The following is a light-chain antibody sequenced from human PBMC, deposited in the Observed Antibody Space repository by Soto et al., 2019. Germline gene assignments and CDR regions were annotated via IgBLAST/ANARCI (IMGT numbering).Light chain of an antibody. V-gene: IGLV2-14*03. Sequence: QSALTQPASVSGSPGQSITISCTGTSSDVGGYNYVSWYQQHPGKAPKLLIYDVSNRPSGVSLRFSGSKSSNTASLTISGLQAEDEADYYCSSYTSSSTLVFGGGTKVTVL. J-gene: IGLJ2*01. CDR1: SSDVGGYNY. CDR2: DVS. CDR3: SSYTSSSTLV.